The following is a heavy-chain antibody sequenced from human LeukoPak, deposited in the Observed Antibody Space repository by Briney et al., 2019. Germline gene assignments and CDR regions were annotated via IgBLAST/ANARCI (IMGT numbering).Heavy chain of an antibody. Sequence: SETLSLTCTVSGGSISSGGYYWSWLRQHPGKGLEWIGYIYYSGSTYYNPSLKSRVTISVDTSKNQFSLKLSSVTAADTAVYYCARGNDDYSRGYYYMDVWGKGTTVTVSS. D-gene: IGHD4-11*01. CDR2: IYYSGST. CDR3: ARGNDDYSRGYYYMDV. J-gene: IGHJ6*03. CDR1: GGSISSGGYY. V-gene: IGHV4-31*03.